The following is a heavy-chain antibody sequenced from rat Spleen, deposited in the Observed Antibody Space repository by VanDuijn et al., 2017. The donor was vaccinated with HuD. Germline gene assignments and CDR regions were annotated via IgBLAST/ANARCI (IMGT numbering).Heavy chain of an antibody. V-gene: IGHV5-7*01. CDR1: GFIFSDYG. D-gene: IGHD1-11*01. CDR3: ATLTTGDY. Sequence: EVQLVESGGGLVQPGRSLKLSCAASGFIFSDYGMAWVRQAPKKGLEWVATINYEGSKTYHRDSVKGRFTISKDNAKSTLFLQMDSLGSEDTASYYCATLTTGDYWGQGVMVTVSS. J-gene: IGHJ2*01. CDR2: INYEGSKT.